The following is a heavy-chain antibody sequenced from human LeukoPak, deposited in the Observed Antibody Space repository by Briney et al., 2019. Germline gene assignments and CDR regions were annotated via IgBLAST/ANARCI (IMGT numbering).Heavy chain of an antibody. CDR1: GGSINSYY. J-gene: IGHJ3*02. V-gene: IGHV4-59*01. CDR3: ASNRGLWFGELLDAFDI. D-gene: IGHD3-10*01. Sequence: KPSETLSLTCIVSGGSINSYYWSWIRQPPGKGLEWIGYIYYSGSTNYNPSLKSRVTISVDTSKNQFSLKLSSVTAADTAVYYCASNRGLWFGELLDAFDIWGQGTMVTVSS. CDR2: IYYSGST.